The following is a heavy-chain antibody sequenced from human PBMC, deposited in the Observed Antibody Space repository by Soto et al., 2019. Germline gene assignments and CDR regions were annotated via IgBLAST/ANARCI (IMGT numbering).Heavy chain of an antibody. Sequence: QVQLVESGGGVVQPGRSLRLSCAASGFTFSSYGMHWVRQAPGKGLEWVAVIWYDGSDKYYADSVKGRFTISRDNSKNTLYLQMNSLRAEDTPVYYCARDRYSSGWYDLDYWGQGTLVTVSS. CDR3: ARDRYSSGWYDLDY. CDR2: IWYDGSDK. J-gene: IGHJ4*02. V-gene: IGHV3-33*01. CDR1: GFTFSSYG. D-gene: IGHD6-19*01.